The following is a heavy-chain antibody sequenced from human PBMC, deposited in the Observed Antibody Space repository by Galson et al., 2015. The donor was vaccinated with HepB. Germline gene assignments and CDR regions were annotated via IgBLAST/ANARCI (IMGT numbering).Heavy chain of an antibody. D-gene: IGHD1-1*01. CDR3: ARGYTPDY. J-gene: IGHJ4*02. CDR2: IKQDGSEK. V-gene: IGHV3-7*01. Sequence: SLRLSCAASGFTFNSYWMTWVRQTPGKGLECVANIKQDGSEKSYVDSVKGRFTISRDNAKNSLYLQMNSLRVEDTALYYCARGYTPDYWGQGTLVTVSS. CDR1: GFTFNSYW.